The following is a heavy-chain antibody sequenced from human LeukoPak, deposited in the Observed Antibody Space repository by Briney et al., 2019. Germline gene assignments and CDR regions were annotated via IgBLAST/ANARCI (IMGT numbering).Heavy chain of an antibody. V-gene: IGHV3-11*01. CDR3: ARGDSSGVPDY. CDR1: GFTFSASF. Sequence: GGSLRLSCAASGFTFSASFMNWIRQAPGKGLEWLSYISHSGSNLDYADSVRGRFTISRDNANHSLYLQINSLRAEDTAVYYCARGDSSGVPDYWGQGTLVTVSS. J-gene: IGHJ4*02. D-gene: IGHD3-22*01. CDR2: ISHSGSNL.